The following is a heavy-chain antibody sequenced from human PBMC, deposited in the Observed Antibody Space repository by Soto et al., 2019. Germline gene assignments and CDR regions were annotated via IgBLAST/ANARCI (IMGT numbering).Heavy chain of an antibody. CDR3: AKGPHSSGWHYFDY. V-gene: IGHV3-23*01. CDR1: GITLSSYA. J-gene: IGHJ4*02. Sequence: GGSLRLSCAVSGITLSSYAMTWVRQAPGKGLEWGSTVSGSGTNTNYGDSVKGRFTVSRDNSENTLFLQMISLRADDTAIYYCAKGPHSSGWHYFDYWGQGTLVTVSS. D-gene: IGHD6-19*01. CDR2: VSGSGTNT.